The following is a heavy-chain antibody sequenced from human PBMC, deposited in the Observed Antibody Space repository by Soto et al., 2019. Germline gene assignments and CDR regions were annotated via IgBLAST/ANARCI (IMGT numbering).Heavy chain of an antibody. CDR3: ARLYCSGGSCYADY. V-gene: IGHV4-59*01. D-gene: IGHD2-15*01. CDR1: GGSISSYF. Sequence: SETLSLTCTVSGGSISSYFWSGIRQPPGKGLEWIGYIYYSGSTNYNPSLKSRVTISVDTSKNQFSLKLSSVTAADTAVYYCARLYCSGGSCYADYWGQGTLVTVSS. CDR2: IYYSGST. J-gene: IGHJ4*02.